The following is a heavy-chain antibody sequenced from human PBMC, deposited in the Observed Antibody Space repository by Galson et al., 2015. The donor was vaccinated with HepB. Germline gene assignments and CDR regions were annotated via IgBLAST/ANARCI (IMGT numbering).Heavy chain of an antibody. CDR1: GFTVSSNY. D-gene: IGHD2-2*01. Sequence: SLRLSCAASGFTVSSNYMSWVRQAPGKGLEWVSVIYSGGSTYYADSVKGRFTISRDNSKNTLYLQMNSLRAEDTAVYYCARAPSCCYPNFGYWGQGTLVTVSS. CDR3: ARAPSCCYPNFGY. V-gene: IGHV3-66*02. J-gene: IGHJ4*02. CDR2: IYSGGST.